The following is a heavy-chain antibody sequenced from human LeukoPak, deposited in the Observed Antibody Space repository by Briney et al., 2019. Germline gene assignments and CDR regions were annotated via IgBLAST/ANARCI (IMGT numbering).Heavy chain of an antibody. Sequence: ASVKLSCTASGYTFTGYYIHWVRHAPGQGLEWVGSITPNSGVTDYAQTFKGRVTMTRDTSITTAYMERNRLTSDDPAVYYCARAAGFPFFDWGGQGTLLTVSS. V-gene: IGHV1-2*02. CDR3: ARAAGFPFFDW. CDR2: ITPNSGVT. J-gene: IGHJ4*02. CDR1: GYTFTGYY. D-gene: IGHD3-10*01.